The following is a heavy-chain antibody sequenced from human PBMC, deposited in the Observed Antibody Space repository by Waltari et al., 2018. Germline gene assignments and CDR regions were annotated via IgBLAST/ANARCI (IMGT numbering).Heavy chain of an antibody. D-gene: IGHD2-2*03. CDR2: IYHEGTT. J-gene: IGHJ4*02. CDR1: GYFLNTVFY. CDR3: VRQVLGYCTSAACRRLES. Sequence: QVQLLASGPGLLQPSETLSLTCGVSGYFLNTVFYWVWIRQSPGKGLAWIAAIYHEGTTFYNPSLKSRVTIAMDTSKNQFSLSLKSVTATDTAVYYCVRQVLGYCTSAACRRLESWGQGTPVTVSP. V-gene: IGHV4-38-2*01.